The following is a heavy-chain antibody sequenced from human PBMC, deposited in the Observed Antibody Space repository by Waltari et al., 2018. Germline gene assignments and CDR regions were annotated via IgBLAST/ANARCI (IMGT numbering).Heavy chain of an antibody. CDR3: VRSAFLDV. V-gene: IGHV3-74*01. Sequence: EVQLVESGGGLVQPGGSVRLSCAASGFSFSTYWMNWARQAPGGGLVCVSRMKSDGSTTAYADSVKGRFTTSRDNAKNTLYLQMNSLRADDTAVYYCVRSAFLDVWGQGTTVTVSS. CDR1: GFSFSTYW. D-gene: IGHD3-16*01. CDR2: MKSDGSTT. J-gene: IGHJ6*02.